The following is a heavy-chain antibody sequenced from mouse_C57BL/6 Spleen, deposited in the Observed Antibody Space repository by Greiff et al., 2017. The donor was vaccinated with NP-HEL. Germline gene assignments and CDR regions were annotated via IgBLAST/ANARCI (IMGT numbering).Heavy chain of an antibody. CDR3: ASYGNYPYYFDY. CDR1: GYTFTDYY. D-gene: IGHD2-1*01. V-gene: IGHV1-26*01. CDR2: INPNNGGT. Sequence: VQLQQSGPELVKPGASVKISCKASGYTFTDYYMNWVKQSHGKSLEWIGDINPNNGGTSYNQKFKGKATLTVDKSSSTAYMELRSLTSEDSAVYYCASYGNYPYYFDYWGQGTTLTVSS. J-gene: IGHJ2*01.